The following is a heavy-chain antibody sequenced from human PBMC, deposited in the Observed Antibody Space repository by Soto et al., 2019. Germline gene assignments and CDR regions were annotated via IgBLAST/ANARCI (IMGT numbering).Heavy chain of an antibody. D-gene: IGHD2-15*01. CDR1: SADISSYY. CDR2: IYHSGTT. V-gene: IGHV4-59*01. Sequence: SETLSLTCTFRSADISSYYWTWIRQPPGKGLEWIGYIYHSGTTNYNPSLRSRVTTSLDTSKNQFSLMLTSVTAADTAVYYCAGESVGSDGFDHWGQATRAT. CDR3: AGESVGSDGFDH. J-gene: IGHJ3*01.